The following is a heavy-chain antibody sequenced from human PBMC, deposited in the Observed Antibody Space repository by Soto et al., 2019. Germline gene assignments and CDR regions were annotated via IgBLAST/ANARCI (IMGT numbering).Heavy chain of an antibody. Sequence: EVHLVESGGGLVQPGGSLRLSCAASEFTFNKYWMYWVRQAPGEGLVWVSRIKGDGSSTDYADSVKGRFTISRDNANNTLYLQMNSLRPEDTAVYYCARAKFAAMVSVAEYWGQGTLVTVSS. CDR2: IKGDGSST. V-gene: IGHV3-74*01. CDR3: ARAKFAAMVSVAEY. CDR1: EFTFNKYW. J-gene: IGHJ4*02. D-gene: IGHD5-18*01.